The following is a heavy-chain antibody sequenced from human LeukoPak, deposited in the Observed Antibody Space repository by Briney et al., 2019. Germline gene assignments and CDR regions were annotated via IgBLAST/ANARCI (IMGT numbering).Heavy chain of an antibody. V-gene: IGHV3-23*01. D-gene: IGHD3-9*01. CDR3: AKSYDILTGYYGMDV. CDR2: ISGSGGST. J-gene: IGHJ6*02. CDR1: GFTFSSYW. Sequence: GGSLRLSCAASGFTFSSYWMSWVRQAPGKGLEWVSAISGSGGSTYYADSVKGRFTISRDNSKNTLYLQMNSLRAEDTAVHYCAKSYDILTGYYGMDVWGQGTTVTVSS.